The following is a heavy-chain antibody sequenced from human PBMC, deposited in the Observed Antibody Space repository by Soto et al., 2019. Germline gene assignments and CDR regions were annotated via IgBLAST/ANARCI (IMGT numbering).Heavy chain of an antibody. Sequence: GGSLRLSCAASGFTFDDYAMHWVRQAPGKGLEWVSGISWNSGSIGYADSVKGRFTISRDNAKNSLYLQMNSLRAQDTDVNYGAKDISRYGSGSDKYYYYYMDVWGKGTTVTVSS. J-gene: IGHJ6*03. V-gene: IGHV3-9*01. CDR1: GFTFDDYA. CDR2: ISWNSGSI. D-gene: IGHD3-10*01. CDR3: AKDISRYGSGSDKYYYYYMDV.